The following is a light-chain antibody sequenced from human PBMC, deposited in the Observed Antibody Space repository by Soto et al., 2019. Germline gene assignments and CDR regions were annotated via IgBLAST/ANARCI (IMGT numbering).Light chain of an antibody. J-gene: IGKJ1*01. Sequence: EIVLTQSPGTLSLSPGERATLSCRASQSVSSNYLAWYQQKPGQAPRLLIYGASTRATGTADRFSGSGSGTDFTLTISRLEPEDFAVYYCQHHGSSQWTVGQGTKVEIK. CDR3: QHHGSSQWT. CDR1: QSVSSNY. V-gene: IGKV3-20*01. CDR2: GAS.